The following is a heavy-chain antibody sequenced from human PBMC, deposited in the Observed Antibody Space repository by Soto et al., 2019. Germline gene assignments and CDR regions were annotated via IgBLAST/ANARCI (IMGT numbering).Heavy chain of an antibody. CDR2: MNPNSGNT. D-gene: IGHD3-3*01. Sequence: ASVKVSCKASGYTFTSYDINWVRQATGQGVEWMGWMNPNSGNTGYAQKLQGRVTMTRNTSISRAYMELSSLRSEDTAVYYFSTGFPSYYDFWGGATDYSGEGTLLTVSS. V-gene: IGHV1-8*01. CDR1: GYTFTSYD. CDR3: STGFPSYYDFWGGATDY. J-gene: IGHJ4*02.